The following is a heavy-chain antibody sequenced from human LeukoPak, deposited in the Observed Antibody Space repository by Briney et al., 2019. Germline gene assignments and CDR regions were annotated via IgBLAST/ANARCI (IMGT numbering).Heavy chain of an antibody. Sequence: SETLSLTCTVSGGSISSGSYYWSWIRQPAGKGLEWIGRIYTSGSTNYNPSLKSRVTMSVDTSKNQFSLKLSSVTAADTAVYYCARVAPLGRFGEYDRGFDYWGQGTLVTVSS. CDR2: IYTSGST. CDR1: GGSISSGSYY. D-gene: IGHD3-10*01. CDR3: ARVAPLGRFGEYDRGFDY. V-gene: IGHV4-61*02. J-gene: IGHJ4*02.